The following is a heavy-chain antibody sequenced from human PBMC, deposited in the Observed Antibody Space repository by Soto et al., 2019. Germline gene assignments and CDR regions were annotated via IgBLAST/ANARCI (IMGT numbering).Heavy chain of an antibody. D-gene: IGHD1-26*01. CDR1: GGSLSRYY. Sequence: SETLSLTCTVSGGSLSRYYWSWIRQPPGQGLEWIGHIYYSGSTSYNPSLNSRVTISVLTSKNQFSLNLSSVTAADTAVYYCARFGVGSTKNPTFDYWGQGALVTVSS. J-gene: IGHJ4*02. CDR3: ARFGVGSTKNPTFDY. CDR2: IYYSGST. V-gene: IGHV4-59*01.